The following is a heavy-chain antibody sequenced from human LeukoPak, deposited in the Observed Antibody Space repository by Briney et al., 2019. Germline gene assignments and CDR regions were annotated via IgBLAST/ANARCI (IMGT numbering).Heavy chain of an antibody. J-gene: IGHJ6*02. D-gene: IGHD2-8*01. CDR1: GGTFSSYA. CDR3: ARDCTNGVCPVSYYGMDV. CDR2: IIPIFGTA. Sequence: VASVKVSCKASGGTFSSYAISWVRQAPGQGLEWMGGIIPIFGTANYAQKFQGRVTITADESTSTAYMELSSLRSEDTAVYYCARDCTNGVCPVSYYGMDVWGQGTTVTVSS. V-gene: IGHV1-69*13.